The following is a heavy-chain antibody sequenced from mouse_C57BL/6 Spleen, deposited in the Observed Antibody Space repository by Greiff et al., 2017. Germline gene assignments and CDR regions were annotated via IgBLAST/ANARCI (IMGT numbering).Heavy chain of an antibody. J-gene: IGHJ4*01. CDR3: ARDRVGNAMDY. D-gene: IGHD1-1*02. V-gene: IGHV5-16*01. CDR2: INYDGSST. Sequence: EVMLVESEGGLVQPGSSMKLSCTASGFTFSDYYMAWVRQVPEKGLEWVANINYDGSSTYYLDSLKSRFIISRDNAKNILYLQMSSLKSEDTATYYCARDRVGNAMDYWGQGTSVTVSS. CDR1: GFTFSDYY.